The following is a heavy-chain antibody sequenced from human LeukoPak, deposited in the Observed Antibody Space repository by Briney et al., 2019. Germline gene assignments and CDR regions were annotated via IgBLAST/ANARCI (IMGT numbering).Heavy chain of an antibody. CDR2: IGTAGDT. D-gene: IGHD2-2*01. V-gene: IGHV3-13*04. CDR3: ARGGTNGETNFDY. Sequence: GGPLRLSCAASGFTFSSYDMHCARQATGKGLEWVSAIGTAGDTYYPGSVKGPFTIPRENAKNSLYLQMNSLGAGDMAVYYCARGGTNGETNFDYWGRGNLDPVSS. J-gene: IGHJ4*02. CDR1: GFTFSSYD.